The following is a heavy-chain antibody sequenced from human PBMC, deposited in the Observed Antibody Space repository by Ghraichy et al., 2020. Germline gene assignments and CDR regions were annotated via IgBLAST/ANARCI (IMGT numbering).Heavy chain of an antibody. V-gene: IGHV3-23*01. CDR1: GFTFSSYA. J-gene: IGHJ4*02. Sequence: GGSLRLSCAASGFTFSSYAMSWVRQAPGKGLEWVSAFSGSGGSTYYADSVKGRFTISRDNSKNTLYLQMNSLRAEDTAVYYCAKDPPGDYGDYNPFDYWGQGTLVTVSS. D-gene: IGHD4-17*01. CDR3: AKDPPGDYGDYNPFDY. CDR2: FSGSGGST.